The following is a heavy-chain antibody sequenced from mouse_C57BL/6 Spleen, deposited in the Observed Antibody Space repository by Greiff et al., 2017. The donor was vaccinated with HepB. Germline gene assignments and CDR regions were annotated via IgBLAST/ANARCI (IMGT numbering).Heavy chain of an antibody. Sequence: QVQLQQSGAELVRPGASVTLSCKASGYTFTDYEMHWVKQTPVHGLEWIGAIDPETGGTAYNQKFKGKAILTADKSSSTAYMGLRSLTSEDSAVYYCTRWGDYGGRNYAMDYWGQGTSVTVSS. D-gene: IGHD2-4*01. V-gene: IGHV1-15*01. J-gene: IGHJ4*01. CDR2: IDPETGGT. CDR1: GYTFTDYE. CDR3: TRWGDYGGRNYAMDY.